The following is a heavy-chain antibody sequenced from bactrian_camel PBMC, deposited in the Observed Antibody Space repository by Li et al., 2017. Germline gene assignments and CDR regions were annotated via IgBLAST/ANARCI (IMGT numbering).Heavy chain of an antibody. CDR2: IDSDGK. CDR3: AVLSQFNHCRGVLVGIWQQYAS. V-gene: IGHV3S55*01. D-gene: IGHD5*01. J-gene: IGHJ4*01. CDR1: QFTFSSSRSC. Sequence: HVQLVESGGGLVQAGGSLKLSCVASQFTFSSSRSCMGWLRQAPGKDREGVVHIDSDGKWYAESLKGRSTISTDDANNTLDLQIDSLQPEDTAMYYCAVLSQFNHCRGVLVGIWQQYASWGQGTQVTVS.